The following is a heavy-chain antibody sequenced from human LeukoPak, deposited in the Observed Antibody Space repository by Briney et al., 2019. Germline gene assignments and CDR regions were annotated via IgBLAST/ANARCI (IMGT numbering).Heavy chain of an antibody. Sequence: KSSETLSLTCTVSGGSISSSSYYWGWIRQPPGKGLEWIGSIYYSGSTYYNPSIKSRVTISVDTSNNKFSLKLTSLTAADTAVYYCVRHLSAGRPAFDIWGQGTMVTVSS. D-gene: IGHD2-15*01. CDR3: VRHLSAGRPAFDI. CDR1: GGSISSSSYY. J-gene: IGHJ3*02. V-gene: IGHV4-39*01. CDR2: IYYSGST.